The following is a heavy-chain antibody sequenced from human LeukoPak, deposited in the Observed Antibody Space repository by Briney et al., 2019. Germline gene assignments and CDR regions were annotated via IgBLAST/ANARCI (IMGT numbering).Heavy chain of an antibody. CDR1: GFSLSTSGMC. J-gene: IGHJ4*02. V-gene: IGHV2-70*11. CDR3: ARDYDYVWGSYRPYYFDY. CDR2: IDWDDDK. D-gene: IGHD3-16*02. Sequence: SGPALVKPTQTLTLTCTFSGFSLSTSGMCVSWIRQPPGKALEWLARIDWDDDKYYSTSLKTRLTISKDTSKNQVVLTMTNMDPVDTATYYCARDYDYVWGSYRPYYFDYWGQGTLVTVSS.